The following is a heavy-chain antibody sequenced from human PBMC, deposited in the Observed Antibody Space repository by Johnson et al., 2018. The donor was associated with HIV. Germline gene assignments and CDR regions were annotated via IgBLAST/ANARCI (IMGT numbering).Heavy chain of an antibody. CDR2: IKRKTDGGTT. V-gene: IGHV3-15*01. J-gene: IGHJ3*02. D-gene: IGHD5-18*01. Sequence: VLLVESGGGLVQPGGSLRLSCAASGLTFTNAWMNWVRQAPGKGLEWAGRIKRKTDGGTTDYAAPVKGRFTISRDDSKNTLYLQMNSLKTEDTAVYYCLRCVGVYGYDECDAFDIWGQGTMVTISS. CDR1: GLTFTNAW. CDR3: LRCVGVYGYDECDAFDI.